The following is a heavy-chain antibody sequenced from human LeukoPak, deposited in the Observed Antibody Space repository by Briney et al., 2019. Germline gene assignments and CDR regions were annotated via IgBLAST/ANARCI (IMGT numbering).Heavy chain of an antibody. CDR3: ARLHPFYDFWSGFSYGMDV. V-gene: IGHV4-34*01. CDR2: INHSGST. J-gene: IGHJ6*02. Sequence: ETLSLTCAVYGGSFSGYYWSWIRQPPGKGLEWIGEINHSGSTNYNPSLKSRVTISVDTSKNQFSLKLSSVTAADTAVYYCARLHPFYDFWSGFSYGMDVWGQGTTVTVSS. CDR1: GGSFSGYY. D-gene: IGHD3-3*01.